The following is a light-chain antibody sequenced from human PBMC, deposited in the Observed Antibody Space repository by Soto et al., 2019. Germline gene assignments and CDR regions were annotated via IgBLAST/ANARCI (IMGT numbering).Light chain of an antibody. CDR3: QQYSSYPLT. V-gene: IGKV1-5*01. CDR2: DAS. CDR1: QNINNW. Sequence: DLPVTQSPSTLSASVGDRVTITCRASQNINNWLAWYQQKPGKAPKFLIYDASSFESGVPSRFSGSGSGTEFTLTISSLQPDDSATYYCQQYSSYPLTFGQGTKLEI. J-gene: IGKJ2*01.